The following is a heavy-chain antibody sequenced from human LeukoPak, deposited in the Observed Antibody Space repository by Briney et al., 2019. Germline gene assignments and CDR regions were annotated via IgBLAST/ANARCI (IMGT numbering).Heavy chain of an antibody. CDR1: GFSFSDYD. Sequence: GRSLTLTCAVSGFSFSDYDMYWVRQAPGKGLDWVAFMSYDGSNKYYADSVKGRFTISRDNSKNTLYLQMNSLGVEDTAVYYCAKGGGSGNTSYANSWGQGTLVTVSS. V-gene: IGHV3-30*18. CDR3: AKGGGSGNTSYANS. D-gene: IGHD2-15*01. CDR2: MSYDGSNK. J-gene: IGHJ4*02.